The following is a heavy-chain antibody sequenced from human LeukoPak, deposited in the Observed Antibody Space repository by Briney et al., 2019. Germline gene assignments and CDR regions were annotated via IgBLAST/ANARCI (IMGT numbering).Heavy chain of an antibody. CDR1: GGTFSSYA. CDR2: IIPIFGTA. J-gene: IGHJ6*03. D-gene: IGHD2-2*02. CDR3: ASHHCSSTSCYKGIYYYYYYMDV. Sequence: ASVKVSCKASGGTFSSYAISWVRQAPGQGLEWMGGIIPIFGTANYAQKFQGRATITTDESTSTAYMELSSLRSEDTAVYYCASHHCSSTSCYKGIYYYYYYMDVWGKGTTVTVSS. V-gene: IGHV1-69*05.